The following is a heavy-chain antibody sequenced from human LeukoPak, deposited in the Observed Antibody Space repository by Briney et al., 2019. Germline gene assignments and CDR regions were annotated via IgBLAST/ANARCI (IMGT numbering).Heavy chain of an antibody. D-gene: IGHD6-19*01. CDR3: VRGRIAVAGILEF. CDR1: GDSVSNNNAG. V-gene: IGHV6-1*01. Sequence: SQTLSLTCVISGDSVSNNNAGWNWIRQSPSRGLEWLGRTYQRSRWYSDYAVSLKSRLTISPDTSKNQVSLHLNSVTPEDTAVYYCVRGRIAVAGILEFWGQGTPVTVSS. J-gene: IGHJ4*02. CDR2: TYQRSRWYS.